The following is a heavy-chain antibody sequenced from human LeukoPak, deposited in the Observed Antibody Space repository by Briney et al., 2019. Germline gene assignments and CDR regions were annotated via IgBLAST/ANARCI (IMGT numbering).Heavy chain of an antibody. J-gene: IGHJ4*02. CDR2: ISGSGGST. D-gene: IGHD3-10*01. CDR3: AKDLGTMVRVYYFGY. CDR1: GFTFSSYA. Sequence: GGSLRLSCAASGFTFSSYATSWVRQAPGKGLEWVSAISGSGGSTYYADSVKGRFTISRDNSKNTLYLQMNSLRAEDTAVYYCAKDLGTMVRVYYFGYWGQGTLVTVSS. V-gene: IGHV3-23*01.